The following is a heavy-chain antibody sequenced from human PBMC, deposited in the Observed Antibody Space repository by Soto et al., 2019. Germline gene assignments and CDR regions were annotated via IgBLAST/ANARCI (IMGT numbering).Heavy chain of an antibody. CDR2: INHSGST. J-gene: IGHJ4*02. V-gene: IGHV4-34*01. Sequence: QVQLQQWGAGLLKPSETLSLTCAVYGGSFSGYYWSWIRQPPGKGLEWIGEINHSGSTNYNPSLKSRVTISVDASKKQFVLKLSSVTAADTAVYYCARGVAARPQTDWGQGTLVTVSS. CDR3: ARGVAARPQTD. D-gene: IGHD6-6*01. CDR1: GGSFSGYY.